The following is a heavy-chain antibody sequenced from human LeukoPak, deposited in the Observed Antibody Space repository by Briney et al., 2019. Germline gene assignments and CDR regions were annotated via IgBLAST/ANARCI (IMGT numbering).Heavy chain of an antibody. Sequence: GGSLRLSCAASGFTFSDYFMSWSRQAPGKGLEWVSYISTSGSSKYYADSVQGRFTISRDNAKKSLYLQMNSLRAEDTAVYYCARWSGVHGGEVDYWGQGTLVTVSS. CDR1: GFTFSDYF. J-gene: IGHJ4*02. V-gene: IGHV3-11*04. CDR3: ARWSGVHGGEVDY. D-gene: IGHD3-16*01. CDR2: ISTSGSSK.